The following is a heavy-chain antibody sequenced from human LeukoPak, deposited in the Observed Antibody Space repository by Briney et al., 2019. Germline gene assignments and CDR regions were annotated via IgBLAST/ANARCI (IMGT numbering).Heavy chain of an antibody. CDR2: ISGSGGST. CDR3: AKDRHSSSWTGYGMDV. V-gene: IGHV3-23*01. Sequence: GGSLRLSCAASGFTFSSYAMSWVRQAPGKGLEWVSAISGSGGSTYYADSVKGRFTISRDNSKNTLYLQMNSLRAEDTAVYYCAKDRHSSSWTGYGMDVWGQGTTVTVSS. J-gene: IGHJ6*02. CDR1: GFTFSSYA. D-gene: IGHD6-13*01.